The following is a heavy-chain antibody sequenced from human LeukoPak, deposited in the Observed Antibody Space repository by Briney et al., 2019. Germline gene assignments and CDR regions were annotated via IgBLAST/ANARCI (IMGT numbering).Heavy chain of an antibody. CDR2: IILIFGTA. J-gene: IGHJ4*02. CDR3: AREKRYSYGTAYYFDY. D-gene: IGHD5-18*01. CDR1: GGTFSSYA. V-gene: IGHV1-69*05. Sequence: SVKVSCKASGGTFSSYAISWVRQAPGQGLEWMGRIILIFGTANYAQKFQGRVTITTDESTSTAYMEMSSLRSEDTAVYYCAREKRYSYGTAYYFDYWGQGTLVTVSS.